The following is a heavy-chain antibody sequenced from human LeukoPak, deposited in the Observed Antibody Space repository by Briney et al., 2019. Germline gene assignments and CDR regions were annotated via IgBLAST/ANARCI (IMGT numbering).Heavy chain of an antibody. V-gene: IGHV1-18*01. D-gene: IGHD6-13*01. J-gene: IGHJ4*02. Sequence: ASVKVSCKTSGYSFTTYGVTWVRQAPRQGLEWMGWISAYNGDTNYAQKFQGSFTMTTDTSTSTANMELRSLRSDDTAVYYCARDHSSSCQLLDYWGQGTLVTVSS. CDR2: ISAYNGDT. CDR1: GYSFTTYG. CDR3: ARDHSSSCQLLDY.